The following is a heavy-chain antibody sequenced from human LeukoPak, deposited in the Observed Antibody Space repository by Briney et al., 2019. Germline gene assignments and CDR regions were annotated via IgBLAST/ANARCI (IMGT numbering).Heavy chain of an antibody. Sequence: GGSLRLSCAASGFIFSDSDIHWVRQASGKELEWVARITTKPNNYATAYAASVKGRFTISRADSQNTAYLQLNSLRTEDTAVYYCTTYRSGHYWGQGTLVTVSS. CDR3: TTYRSGHY. J-gene: IGHJ4*02. CDR2: ITTKPNNYAT. D-gene: IGHD6-19*01. V-gene: IGHV3-73*01. CDR1: GFIFSDSD.